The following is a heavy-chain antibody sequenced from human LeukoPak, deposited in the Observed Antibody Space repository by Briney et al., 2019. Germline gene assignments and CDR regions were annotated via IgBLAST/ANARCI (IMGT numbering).Heavy chain of an antibody. CDR2: IRYDGSNK. J-gene: IGHJ3*02. V-gene: IGHV3-30*02. CDR3: ARGRCLFGYLDAFDI. D-gene: IGHD3-22*01. CDR1: GFTFSSYG. Sequence: GGSLRLSCAASGFTFSSYGMHWVRQAPGKGLEWVAFIRYDGSNKYYADSVKGRFTISRDNSKNALYLQMNSLRAEDTAVYYCARGRCLFGYLDAFDIWGKGTMVTVSS.